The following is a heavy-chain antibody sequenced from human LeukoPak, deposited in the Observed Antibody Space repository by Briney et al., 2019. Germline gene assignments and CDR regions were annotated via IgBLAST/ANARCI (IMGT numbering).Heavy chain of an antibody. D-gene: IGHD4-23*01. Sequence: PGGSLRLSCVGSGFTFSDYSMSWVRQAPGKGLEWISYISSGGGNIYYADSVKGRFTVTRDNAKNSLYLQLSSLGADDTAVYYCAKDYGGFDYWGQGTLVTVSS. CDR1: GFTFSDYS. CDR2: ISSGGGNI. J-gene: IGHJ4*02. V-gene: IGHV3-11*01. CDR3: AKDYGGFDY.